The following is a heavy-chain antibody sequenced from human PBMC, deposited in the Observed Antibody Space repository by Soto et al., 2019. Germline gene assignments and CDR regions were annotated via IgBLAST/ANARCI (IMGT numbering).Heavy chain of an antibody. J-gene: IGHJ6*02. CDR1: GGTFSSYA. CDR3: ARAGGYSGYDYYYGMDV. Sequence: QVQLVQSGAEVKKPGSSVKVSCKASGGTFSSYAISWVRQAPGQGLEWLGGIIPIFGTANYAQKFQGRVTITGDESTSTAYMELSSLRSEDTAVYYCARAGGYSGYDYYYGMDVWGQGTTVTVSS. CDR2: IIPIFGTA. D-gene: IGHD5-12*01. V-gene: IGHV1-69*01.